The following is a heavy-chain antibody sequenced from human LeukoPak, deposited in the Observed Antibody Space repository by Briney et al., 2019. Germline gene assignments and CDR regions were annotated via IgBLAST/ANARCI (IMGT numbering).Heavy chain of an antibody. D-gene: IGHD6-19*01. CDR2: IYYSGNT. V-gene: IGHV4-39*01. Sequence: PSETLSLTCTVSVGSISITIYYWAWLRQPPGDGLEWIGSIYYSGNTYYNPSLQSRATMSVDTAKNQFSLRLTSVTAADTTVYYCARQRSGWVFENWGQGTLVTVSS. CDR3: ARQRSGWVFEN. CDR1: VGSISITIYY. J-gene: IGHJ4*02.